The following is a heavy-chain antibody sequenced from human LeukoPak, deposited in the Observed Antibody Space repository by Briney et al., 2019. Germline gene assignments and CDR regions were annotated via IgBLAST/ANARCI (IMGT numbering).Heavy chain of an antibody. CDR2: ISGSGGST. D-gene: IGHD1-26*01. V-gene: IGHV3-23*01. CDR1: GFTFSSYA. J-gene: IGHJ4*02. Sequence: PGGSLRLSCAASGFTFSSYAMSWVRQAPGKGLEWVSAISGSGGSTYYADSVKGRFTISRDNAKNSLYLQMNSLRAEDTAVYYCARASGSYTYGDYWGQGTLVTVSS. CDR3: ARASGSYTYGDY.